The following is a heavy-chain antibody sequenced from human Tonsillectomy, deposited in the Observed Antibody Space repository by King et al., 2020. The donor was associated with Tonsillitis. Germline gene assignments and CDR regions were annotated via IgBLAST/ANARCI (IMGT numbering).Heavy chain of an antibody. J-gene: IGHJ6*01. CDR2: ISYDGSNK. Sequence: VQLVESGGGVVQPGRSLRLSCAASGFTFSSYGMHWVRQAPGKGLEWVAVISYDGSNKYYADSVKGRFTISRDNSKNTLYLQMNSLRAEDTAVYYCAKDRLAVWGSYLPETWYYYYYGMGVWGRGTTVTVPS. CDR1: GFTFSSYG. D-gene: IGHD3-16*02. CDR3: AKDRLAVWGSYLPETWYYYYYGMGV. V-gene: IGHV3-30*18.